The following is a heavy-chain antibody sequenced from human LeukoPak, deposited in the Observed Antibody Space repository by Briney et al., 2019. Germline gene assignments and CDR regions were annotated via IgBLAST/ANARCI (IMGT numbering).Heavy chain of an antibody. CDR3: AKDLGVGATIGAFDI. Sequence: GGSLRLSCAASGFTFDDYAMHWVRQAPGKGLEWVSGISWNSGSIGYADSVKGRFTISRDNAKNPLYLQMNSLRAEDTALYYCAKDLGVGATIGAFDIWGQGTMVTVSS. D-gene: IGHD1-26*01. CDR2: ISWNSGSI. V-gene: IGHV3-9*01. J-gene: IGHJ3*02. CDR1: GFTFDDYA.